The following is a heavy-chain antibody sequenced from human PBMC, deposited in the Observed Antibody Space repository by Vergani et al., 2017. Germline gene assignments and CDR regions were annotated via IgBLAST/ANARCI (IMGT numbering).Heavy chain of an antibody. J-gene: IGHJ4*02. CDR3: ARGRLITMVRGVMVYYFDY. V-gene: IGHV1-46*01. D-gene: IGHD3-10*01. CDR1: GYTFSSYY. Sequence: QVQLVQSGAEVKKPGASVKVSCKASGYTFSSYYMHWVRQAPGQGLEWMGIINPSGGSTSYAQKFQGRVTMTRDTSTSTVYMELSSLRSEDTAVYYCARGRLITMVRGVMVYYFDYWGQGTLVTVSS. CDR2: INPSGGST.